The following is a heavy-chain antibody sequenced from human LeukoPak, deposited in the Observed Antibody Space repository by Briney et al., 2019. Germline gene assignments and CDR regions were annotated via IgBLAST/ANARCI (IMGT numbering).Heavy chain of an antibody. CDR3: AKGKSYSSSGGVWFDP. Sequence: PGRSLRLSCAASGFTFDDYAMHWVRQAPGKGLEWVSGISWNSGSIGYADSVKGRFTISRDNAKNSLYLQMNSLRAEDTALYYCAKGKSYSSSGGVWFDPWGQGTLVTVSS. J-gene: IGHJ5*02. CDR2: ISWNSGSI. V-gene: IGHV3-9*01. D-gene: IGHD6-13*01. CDR1: GFTFDDYA.